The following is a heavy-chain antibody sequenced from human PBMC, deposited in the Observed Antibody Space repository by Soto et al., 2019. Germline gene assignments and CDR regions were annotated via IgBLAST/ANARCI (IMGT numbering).Heavy chain of an antibody. D-gene: IGHD1-26*01. Sequence: GGSLRLSCATSGFTFSSFSMAWVRQAPGKGLEWVSAISGSGDTTYYADSVKGRFTISRDSSKNTLYLQMNSLRADETAVYYCAKPQWELLDWGQGILVIVSS. CDR2: ISGSGDTT. J-gene: IGHJ4*02. V-gene: IGHV3-23*01. CDR3: AKPQWELLD. CDR1: GFTFSSFS.